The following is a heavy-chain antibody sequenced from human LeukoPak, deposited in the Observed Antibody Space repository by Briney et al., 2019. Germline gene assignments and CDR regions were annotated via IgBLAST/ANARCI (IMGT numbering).Heavy chain of an antibody. CDR2: IYHSGST. Sequence: PSETLSLTCAVSGYSISSGYYWGWIRQPPGKGLEWIGSIYHSGSTNYNPSLKSRVTISVDTSRNQFSLKLSSVTAADTAVYYCARSDMVRGVLSKKFDYWGQGTLVTVSS. J-gene: IGHJ4*02. CDR1: GYSISSGYY. CDR3: ARSDMVRGVLSKKFDY. V-gene: IGHV4-38-2*01. D-gene: IGHD3-10*01.